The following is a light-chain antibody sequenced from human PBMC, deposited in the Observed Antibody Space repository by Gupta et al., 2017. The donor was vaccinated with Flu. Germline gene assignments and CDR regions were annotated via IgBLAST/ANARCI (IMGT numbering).Light chain of an antibody. J-gene: IGKJ4*01. Sequence: DIQMTQSPSSLSASVGDRVTITCRASQGISNYLAWYQQQPGTVPKLLIYTASALQSGVPSRFSGSGSGTDFTLTISSLQPEDDATYYCQKYDSAPPGLTFGGGTKVEIK. V-gene: IGKV1-27*01. CDR2: TAS. CDR3: QKYDSAPPGLT. CDR1: QGISNY.